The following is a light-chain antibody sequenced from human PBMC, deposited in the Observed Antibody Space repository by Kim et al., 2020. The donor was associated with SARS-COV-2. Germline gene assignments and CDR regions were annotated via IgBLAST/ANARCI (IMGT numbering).Light chain of an antibody. CDR1: RDNVGHQE. Sequence: TLPCTGTRDNVGHQEASWLTQRQGHPPKSLTYRDNNRPSGISERFSASTSGNTASLTITGLQPEDEADYYCSAWDRSLDAVVFGGGTQLTVL. CDR3: SAWDRSLDAVV. V-gene: IGLV10-54*01. J-gene: IGLJ2*01. CDR2: RDN.